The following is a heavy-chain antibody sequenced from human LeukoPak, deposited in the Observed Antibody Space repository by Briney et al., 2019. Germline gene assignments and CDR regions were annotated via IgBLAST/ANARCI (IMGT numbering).Heavy chain of an antibody. CDR1: GFTFTDAW. V-gene: IGHV3-15*01. CDR3: TTEYLGAFDI. J-gene: IGHJ3*02. CDR2: IRSKADGGTT. D-gene: IGHD2-2*01. Sequence: PGGSLRLSCAASGFTFTDAWMTWVRQAPGRGLECVGRIRSKADGGTTDYAAPVKGRFTISRDDSKSTPYLQMNSLKTEDTAVYYCTTEYLGAFDIWGQGTMVAVSS.